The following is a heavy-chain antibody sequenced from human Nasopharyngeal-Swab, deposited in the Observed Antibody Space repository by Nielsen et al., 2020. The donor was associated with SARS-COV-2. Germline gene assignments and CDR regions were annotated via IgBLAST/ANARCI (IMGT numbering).Heavy chain of an antibody. Sequence: GGSLRLSCAASGFTFSSYAMSWVRQAPGKGLEWVSAISGSGGSTYYADSVKGRFTISRDNSKNTLYLQMNSLRAEDTAVYYCAKDLWVGSSSWYNENAFDIWGQGTMVTVSS. CDR2: ISGSGGST. V-gene: IGHV3-23*01. D-gene: IGHD6-13*01. CDR1: GFTFSSYA. CDR3: AKDLWVGSSSWYNENAFDI. J-gene: IGHJ3*02.